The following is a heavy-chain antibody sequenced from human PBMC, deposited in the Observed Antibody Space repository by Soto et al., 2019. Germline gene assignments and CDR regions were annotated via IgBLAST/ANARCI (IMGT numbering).Heavy chain of an antibody. Sequence: QVQLQESGPGLVKPSQTLSLTCTVSGGSISSGGYYWSWIRQHPGKGLEWIEYIYYSGSTYYNPSLKSRVTISVDTSKNQFSLKLSSVTAADTSVYYCAREWAAMVTPLDYYYYYGMDVWGQGTTVTVSS. J-gene: IGHJ6*02. D-gene: IGHD5-18*01. V-gene: IGHV4-31*03. CDR3: AREWAAMVTPLDYYYYYGMDV. CDR2: IYYSGST. CDR1: GGSISSGGYY.